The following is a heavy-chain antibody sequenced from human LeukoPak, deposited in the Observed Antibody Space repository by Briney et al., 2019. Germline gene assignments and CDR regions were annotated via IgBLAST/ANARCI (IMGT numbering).Heavy chain of an antibody. D-gene: IGHD5-18*01. CDR3: ARVKGTAMVFDY. Sequence: GGSLRLSCAASGFTFSSYAMSWVRQAPGKGLEWVSAISGSGGSTYYADSVKGRFTISRDNSKNSLYLQMNSLRAEDTAVYYCARVKGTAMVFDYWGQGTLVTVSS. CDR2: ISGSGGST. CDR1: GFTFSSYA. V-gene: IGHV3-23*01. J-gene: IGHJ4*02.